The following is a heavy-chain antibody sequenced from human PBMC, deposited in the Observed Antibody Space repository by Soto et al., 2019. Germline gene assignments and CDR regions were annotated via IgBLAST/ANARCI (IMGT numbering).Heavy chain of an antibody. D-gene: IGHD1-26*01. CDR2: ISGSGGST. CDR1: GFTFSSYA. V-gene: IGHV3-23*01. CDR3: AKDRYTEKKYYYCGMDV. J-gene: IGHJ6*02. Sequence: PGGSLRLSCAASGFTFSSYAMSWVRQAPGKGLEWIATISGSGGSTNYAHKVKGRFTMSRDNSKSALYLQMSSLRAEDTAVYYCAKDRYTEKKYYYCGMDVWGQGTTVTVSS.